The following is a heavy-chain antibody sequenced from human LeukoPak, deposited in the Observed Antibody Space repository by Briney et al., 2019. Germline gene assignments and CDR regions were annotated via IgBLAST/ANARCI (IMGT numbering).Heavy chain of an antibody. CDR1: GFTFSNFA. V-gene: IGHV3-23*01. CDR3: AKMKGHPLPKYYMDV. D-gene: IGHD1-26*01. J-gene: IGHJ6*01. CDR2: IINSGDT. Sequence: PGESLTLSCAASGFTFSNFAMSWVRRTPGKGLEWVSGIINSGDTLYGDSVKDRFTISRDNSKNTLYLEMNSLRAEDTAIYYCAKMKGHPLPKYYMDVWGQGTTVTVSS.